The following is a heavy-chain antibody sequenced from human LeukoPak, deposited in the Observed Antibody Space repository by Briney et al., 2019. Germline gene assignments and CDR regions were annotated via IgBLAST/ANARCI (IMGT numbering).Heavy chain of an antibody. J-gene: IGHJ6*03. CDR1: GFTVSSYG. D-gene: IGHD3-10*01. CDR2: FSGTDGGT. Sequence: GGTLRLSCAASGFTVSSYGMTWVRQAPGKGLEWVSSFSGTDGGTYYADSVKGRFTISRDNSKNTLYLQMNSLRAEDTAVYYCTRDLRGADSYYYYYMDVWGKGTTVTVSS. CDR3: TRDLRGADSYYYYYMDV. V-gene: IGHV3-23*01.